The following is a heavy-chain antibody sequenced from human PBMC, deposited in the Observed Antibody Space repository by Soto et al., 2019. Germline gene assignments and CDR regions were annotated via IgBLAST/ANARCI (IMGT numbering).Heavy chain of an antibody. V-gene: IGHV1-18*01. Sequence: QVQLVQSGAEVKKPGASVKVSCKASGYTFTSYGISWVRQAPGQGLEWMGWISAYNGNTNYAQKLQGRVTMTTDTSTSTAYMELRSLRYDDTAVYYCARPLGYCSSTSCYRRFDPWGQGTLVTVSS. J-gene: IGHJ5*02. D-gene: IGHD2-2*01. CDR1: GYTFTSYG. CDR3: ARPLGYCSSTSCYRRFDP. CDR2: ISAYNGNT.